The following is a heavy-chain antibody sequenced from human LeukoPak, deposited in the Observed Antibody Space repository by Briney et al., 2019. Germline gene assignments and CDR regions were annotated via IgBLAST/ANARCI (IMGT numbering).Heavy chain of an antibody. CDR2: ISGSGGST. D-gene: IGHD3-10*01. J-gene: IGHJ5*02. CDR1: GFTFSSYA. V-gene: IGHV3-23*01. CDR3: AKDATYYYGSGSPNWFDP. Sequence: GGSLGLSCAASGFTFSSYAMSWVRQAPGKGLEWVSAISGSGGSTYYADSVKGRFTISRDNSKNTLYLQMNSLRAEDRAVYYCAKDATYYYGSGSPNWFDPWGQGTLVTVSS.